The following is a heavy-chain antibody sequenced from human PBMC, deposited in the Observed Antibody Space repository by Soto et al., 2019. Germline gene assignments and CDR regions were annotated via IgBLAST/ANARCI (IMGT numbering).Heavy chain of an antibody. V-gene: IGHV3-23*01. J-gene: IGHJ4*02. Sequence: PAVSPSVSCAASGFNFSIFAMTWVRQTPGKGLEWVSTISGSGGSTYYADAVKGRFSISRDNSMGTLYLQMKSLRVEDTAIYYCAKEVSLGSTVDLGYWGQGTLVTVSS. CDR1: GFNFSIFA. D-gene: IGHD7-27*01. CDR2: ISGSGGST. CDR3: AKEVSLGSTVDLGY.